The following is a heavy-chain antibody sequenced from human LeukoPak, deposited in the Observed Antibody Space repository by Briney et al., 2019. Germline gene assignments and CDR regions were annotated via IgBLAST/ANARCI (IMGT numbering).Heavy chain of an antibody. J-gene: IGHJ6*03. Sequence: PGGSLRLSCAASGFIFSSYWMSWVRQAPGKGLEWVANIKQDGSEKYYVDSVKGRFTISRDNAKNSLYLQMNSLRAEDTAVYYCARDGAGARYYYYYYMDVWGKGTTVTVSS. V-gene: IGHV3-7*01. D-gene: IGHD6-19*01. CDR2: IKQDGSEK. CDR1: GFIFSSYW. CDR3: ARDGAGARYYYYYYMDV.